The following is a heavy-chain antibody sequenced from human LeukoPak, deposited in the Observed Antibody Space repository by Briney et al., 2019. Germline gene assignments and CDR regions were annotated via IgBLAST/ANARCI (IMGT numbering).Heavy chain of an antibody. J-gene: IGHJ6*03. CDR1: GFTFSSYG. CDR2: IRYDGSNK. Sequence: GGSLRLSCAASGFTFSSYGMHWVRQAPGKGLEWVAFIRYDGSNKYYADSVKGRFTISRDNSKNTLYLQMNSLRAEDTAVYYCAKNGDRGAFCSGGTCYPYYYYMDVWGKGTTVTISS. CDR3: AKNGDRGAFCSGGTCYPYYYYMDV. D-gene: IGHD2-15*01. V-gene: IGHV3-30*02.